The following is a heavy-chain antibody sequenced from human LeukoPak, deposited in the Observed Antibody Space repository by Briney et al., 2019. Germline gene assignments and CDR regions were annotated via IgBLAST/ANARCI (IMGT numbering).Heavy chain of an antibody. CDR2: INHSGST. J-gene: IGHJ4*02. V-gene: IGHV4-34*01. CDR1: GGSFSGYY. CDR3: ASGSYSPGILDY. Sequence: SETLSLTCAVYGGSFSGYYWSWIRQPPGKGLEWIGEINHSGSTNYNPSLKSRVTISVDTSKNQFSLKLSSVTAADTAVYYCASGSYSPGILDYWGQGTLVTVSS. D-gene: IGHD1-26*01.